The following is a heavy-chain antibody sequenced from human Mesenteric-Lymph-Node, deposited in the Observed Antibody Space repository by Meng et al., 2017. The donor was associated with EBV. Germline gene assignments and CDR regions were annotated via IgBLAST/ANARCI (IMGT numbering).Heavy chain of an antibody. CDR2: ITAGNPNT. CDR1: GYTITNYA. Sequence: QVQLVQSGAGVKMPGASVKFSCKTSGYTITNYAVNWVRQAPGQGLEWMGWITAGNPNTRYSQKFQGRLTLTRDTSASTVYMELSSLRSEDTAVYFCARNFDILTGFDYWGQGTLVTVSS. D-gene: IGHD3-9*01. CDR3: ARNFDILTGFDY. V-gene: IGHV1-3*01. J-gene: IGHJ4*02.